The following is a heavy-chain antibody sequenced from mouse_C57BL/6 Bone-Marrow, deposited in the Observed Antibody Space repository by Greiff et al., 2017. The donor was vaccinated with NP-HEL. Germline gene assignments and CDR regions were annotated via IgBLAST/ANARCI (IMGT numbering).Heavy chain of an antibody. D-gene: IGHD2-4*01. J-gene: IGHJ4*01. V-gene: IGHV1-50*01. CDR2: IDPSDSYT. CDR1: GYTFTSYW. Sequence: QVQLQQPGAELVKPGASVKLSCKASGYTFTSYWMQWVKQRPGQGLEWIGEIDPSDSYTNYNQTFKGKATLTVDTSSSTAYMQLSSLTSEDSAVYYCARSSDYDGGYAMDYWGQGTSVTVSS. CDR3: ARSSDYDGGYAMDY.